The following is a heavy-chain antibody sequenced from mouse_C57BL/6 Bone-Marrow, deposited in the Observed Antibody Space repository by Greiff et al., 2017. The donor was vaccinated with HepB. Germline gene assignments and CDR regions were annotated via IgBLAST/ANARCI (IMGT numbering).Heavy chain of an antibody. D-gene: IGHD1-1*01. CDR2: IYPGNSDT. V-gene: IGHV1-5*01. Sequence: VQLKQSGTVLARPGASVKMSCKTSGYTFTSYWMHWVKQRPGQGLEWIGAIYPGNSDTSYNQKFKGKAKLTAVTSASTAYMELSSLTNEDSAVYYCTRGDYYGSSSSYYYAMDYWGQGTSVTVSS. CDR1: GYTFTSYW. CDR3: TRGDYYGSSSSYYYAMDY. J-gene: IGHJ4*01.